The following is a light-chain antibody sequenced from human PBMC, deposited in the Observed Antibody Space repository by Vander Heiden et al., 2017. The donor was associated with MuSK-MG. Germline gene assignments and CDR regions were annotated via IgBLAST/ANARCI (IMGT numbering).Light chain of an antibody. CDR1: QSISSF. Sequence: DIQMTQSPSSLSASVGDRVTITCRASQSISSFLNWYQQKPGKAPKLLIYGASSLQSGVPSRFSGSRSGTDFTLTISRLQPEDFATYYCQQSDSTPNTFGHGTKVDIK. CDR3: QQSDSTPNT. J-gene: IGKJ3*01. CDR2: GAS. V-gene: IGKV1-39*01.